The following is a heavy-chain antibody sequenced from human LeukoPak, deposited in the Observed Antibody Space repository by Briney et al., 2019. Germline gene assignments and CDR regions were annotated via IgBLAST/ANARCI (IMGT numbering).Heavy chain of an antibody. CDR1: GYTFTRYG. CDR2: ISAYNGNT. V-gene: IGHV1-18*01. CDR3: ARDYSRGDPDY. D-gene: IGHD6-19*01. Sequence: ASVKVSCKASGYTFTRYGISWVRQAPGQGLEWMGWISAYNGNTNYAQKLQGRVTMTTETSTSTAYMELRSLRSDDTAMYYCARDYSRGDPDYWGQGTLVTVSP. J-gene: IGHJ4*02.